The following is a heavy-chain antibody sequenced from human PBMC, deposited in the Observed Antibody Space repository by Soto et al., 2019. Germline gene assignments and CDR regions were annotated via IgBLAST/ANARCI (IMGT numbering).Heavy chain of an antibody. J-gene: IGHJ4*02. Sequence: QITLKESGPTLVKPTQTLTLTCTFSGFSLSTSGVGVGWIRQPPGKALEWLALIYWDDDKRYSPSLKSRLTITKYTSKNQVALTMTNMDPVDTATYDCDRRRRLGAFEYWGQGTLVTVSS. D-gene: IGHD3-16*01. CDR3: DRRRRLGAFEY. CDR1: GFSLSTSGVG. CDR2: IYWDDDK. V-gene: IGHV2-5*02.